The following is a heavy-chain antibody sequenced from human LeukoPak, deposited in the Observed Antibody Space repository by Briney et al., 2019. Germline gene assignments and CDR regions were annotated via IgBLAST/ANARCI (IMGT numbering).Heavy chain of an antibody. CDR3: ARDGWWDPNRHAFDL. D-gene: IGHD2-15*01. V-gene: IGHV1-18*01. Sequence: ASVKVSCKASGYTFTQYAISWVRQAPGQGLEWVGWIRTYDGDTNYAENLQDRLTLTKDTSTTTAHMELRSLRSDDTAVYYCARDGWWDPNRHAFDLWGQGTVVTVSS. J-gene: IGHJ3*01. CDR2: IRTYDGDT. CDR1: GYTFTQYA.